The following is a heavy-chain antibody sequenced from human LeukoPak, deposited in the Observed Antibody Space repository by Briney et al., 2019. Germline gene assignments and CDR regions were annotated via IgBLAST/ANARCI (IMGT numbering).Heavy chain of an antibody. CDR2: IYYSGST. J-gene: IGHJ4*02. V-gene: IGHV4-39*01. D-gene: IGHD6-13*01. Sequence: SETLSLTCTVSGGSISSSSYYWGWIRQPPGKGLEWIGSIYYSGSTYYNPSLKSRVTISVDTSKNQFSLKLSSVTAADTAVFYCARQGIASAGAGTDYWGQGTLVTVSS. CDR1: GGSISSSSYY. CDR3: ARQGIASAGAGTDY.